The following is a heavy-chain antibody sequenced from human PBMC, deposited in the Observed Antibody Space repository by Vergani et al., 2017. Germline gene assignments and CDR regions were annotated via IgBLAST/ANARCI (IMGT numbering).Heavy chain of an antibody. CDR2: ISYDGSNK. J-gene: IGHJ4*02. D-gene: IGHD1-26*01. V-gene: IGHV3-30*18. Sequence: QVQLVESGGGVVQPGRSLRLSCAASGFTFSSYGMHWVRQAPGKGLEWVAVISYDGSNKYYADSVKGRFTISRDNSKNTLYLQMNSLRAEATAVYYCAKDRVQLAGATEGFDYWGQGTLVTVSS. CDR3: AKDRVQLAGATEGFDY. CDR1: GFTFSSYG.